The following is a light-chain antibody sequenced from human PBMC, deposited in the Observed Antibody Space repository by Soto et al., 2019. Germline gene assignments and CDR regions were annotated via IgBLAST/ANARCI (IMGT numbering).Light chain of an antibody. CDR3: QQRFSTTPT. J-gene: IGKJ1*01. CDR1: QSISRF. Sequence: EMQMTQSPSSLWASVGNRVTITCRASQSISRFLTWYQQKEGKAPKLLIYAASSLQSGVPSRFSGIVSGTDGTITISSLKKEDGARYDGQQRFSTTPTFCQGTKVDNK. V-gene: IGKV1-39*01. CDR2: AAS.